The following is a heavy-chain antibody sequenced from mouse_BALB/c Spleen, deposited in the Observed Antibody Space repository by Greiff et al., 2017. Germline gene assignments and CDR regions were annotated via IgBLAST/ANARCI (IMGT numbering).Heavy chain of an antibody. CDR1: GYTFTEYT. D-gene: IGHD1-1*01. Sequence: VQLQQSGPELVKPGASVKISCKTSGYTFTEYTMHWVKQSHGKSLEWIGYISCYNGATSYNQKFKGKATFTVDTSSSTAYMQFNSLTSEDSAVYYCARTHYYGSSSWYFDVWGAGTTVTVSS. J-gene: IGHJ1*01. CDR3: ARTHYYGSSSWYFDV. V-gene: IGHV1S46*01. CDR2: ISCYNGAT.